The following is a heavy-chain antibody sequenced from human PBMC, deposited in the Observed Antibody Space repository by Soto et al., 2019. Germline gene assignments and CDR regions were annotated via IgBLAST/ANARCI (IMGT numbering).Heavy chain of an antibody. Sequence: ASVKVSCKASGYTFTSYDINWVRQATGQGLEWMGWMNPNSGNTDYAQKFQGRVTMTTNTSISTAYMELRSLRSEDTAVYYCARVRCSGGSCYEFDYWGQGTLVTVSS. V-gene: IGHV1-8*01. D-gene: IGHD2-15*01. CDR2: MNPNSGNT. CDR1: GYTFTSYD. J-gene: IGHJ4*02. CDR3: ARVRCSGGSCYEFDY.